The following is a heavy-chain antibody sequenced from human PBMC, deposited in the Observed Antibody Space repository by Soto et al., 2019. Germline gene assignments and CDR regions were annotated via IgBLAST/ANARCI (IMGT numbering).Heavy chain of an antibody. CDR1: GFTFSSYG. CDR3: AKDGYSGSPDY. D-gene: IGHD1-26*01. V-gene: IGHV3-30*18. J-gene: IGHJ4*02. Sequence: QVQLVESGGGVGQPGRSLRLSCATSGFTFSSYGMHWVRQAPGKGLEWVAVISYDGSNKYYADSVKGRFTISRDNSKNTLYLQMNSLRAEDTAVYYCAKDGYSGSPDYWGQGTLVTVSS. CDR2: ISYDGSNK.